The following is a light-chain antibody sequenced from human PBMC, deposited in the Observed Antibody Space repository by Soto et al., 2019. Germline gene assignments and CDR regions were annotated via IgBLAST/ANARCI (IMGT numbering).Light chain of an antibody. CDR1: QNISPW. J-gene: IGKJ1*01. V-gene: IGKV1-5*01. CDR3: QQYSSSAT. CDR2: GAS. Sequence: DIQLTQSPSTLSASVGDRVTLDCRASQNISPWLAWYQQKPGKAPKLLIYGASSLEGGVPSRFSGSGSGTDFTLTISSLQPDDFATYYCQQYSSSATFGQGTEVDIK.